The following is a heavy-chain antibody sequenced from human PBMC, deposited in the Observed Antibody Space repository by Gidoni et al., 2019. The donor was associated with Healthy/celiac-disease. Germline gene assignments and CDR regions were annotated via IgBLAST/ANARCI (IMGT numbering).Heavy chain of an antibody. D-gene: IGHD3-10*01. V-gene: IGHV1-46*01. CDR3: ARDRLLWFGELSIVMDFDY. Sequence: QVQLVQSGAEVKKPGASVKVSCKASGYTFTSYYMPWVRQAPGQGLEWMGIINPSGGSTSYAQKFQGRVTMTRDTSTSTVYMELSSLRSEDTAVYYCARDRLLWFGELSIVMDFDYWGQGTLVTVSS. CDR2: INPSGGST. CDR1: GYTFTSYY. J-gene: IGHJ4*02.